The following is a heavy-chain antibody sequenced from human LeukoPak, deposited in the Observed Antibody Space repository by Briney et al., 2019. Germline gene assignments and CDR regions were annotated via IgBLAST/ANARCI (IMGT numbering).Heavy chain of an antibody. Sequence: PGGSLRLSCAGYGITLSELWMNWVRQVPGKGLEWVANIKQDGGEKKYVDSVKGRFTISRDNAKNSLYLQMNSLRVDDTAVYYCVGGYGWLPDYWGQGALVSVSS. V-gene: IGHV3-7*04. J-gene: IGHJ4*02. D-gene: IGHD6-19*01. CDR2: IKQDGGEK. CDR3: VGGYGWLPDY. CDR1: GITLSELW.